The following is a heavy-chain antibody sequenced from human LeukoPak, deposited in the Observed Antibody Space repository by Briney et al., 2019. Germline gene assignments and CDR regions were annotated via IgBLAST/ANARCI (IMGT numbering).Heavy chain of an antibody. D-gene: IGHD5-12*01. V-gene: IGHV3-30*03. CDR2: ISYDGSNK. Sequence: GGSLRLSCAGSGFTFGSYGMHWVRQAPGKGLEWVAVISYDGSNKYYADSVKGRFTISRDNSKNTLYLQMNSLRAEDTAVSYCARAPVATVLPRYWGQGTLVTVSS. CDR1: GFTFGSYG. CDR3: ARAPVATVLPRY. J-gene: IGHJ4*02.